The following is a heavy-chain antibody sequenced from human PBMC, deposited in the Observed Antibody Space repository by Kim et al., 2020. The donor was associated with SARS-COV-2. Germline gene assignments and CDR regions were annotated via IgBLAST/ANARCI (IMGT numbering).Heavy chain of an antibody. CDR3: ARDMASPLGAFDI. D-gene: IGHD5-12*01. Sequence: YNPALKRRVTIAVDTPKNQFSLKLSSVTAADTAVYYCARDMASPLGAFDIWGQGTMVTVSS. V-gene: IGHV4-31*02. J-gene: IGHJ3*02.